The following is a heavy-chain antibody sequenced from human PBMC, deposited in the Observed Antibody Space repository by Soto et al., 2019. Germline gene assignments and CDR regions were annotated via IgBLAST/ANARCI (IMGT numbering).Heavy chain of an antibody. CDR1: GGSFSGYY. D-gene: IGHD1-1*01. CDR2: INHSGST. Sequence: PSETLSLTCAVYGGSFSGYYWSWIRQPPGEGLEWIGEINHSGSTNYNPSLKSRVTISVDTSKNQFSLKLSSVTAADTAVYYCARARTWNKIYFDYWGQGTLVTVSS. V-gene: IGHV4-34*01. J-gene: IGHJ4*02. CDR3: ARARTWNKIYFDY.